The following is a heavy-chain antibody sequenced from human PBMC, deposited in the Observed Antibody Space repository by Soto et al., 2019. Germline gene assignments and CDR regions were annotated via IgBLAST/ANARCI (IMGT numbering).Heavy chain of an antibody. CDR2: IYYSGST. Sequence: SETLSLTCTVSGGSISSGDYYWSWIRQPPGKGLEWIGYIYYSGSTYYNPSLKSRVTISVDTSKNQFSLKLSSVTAADTAVYYCARGANYYDSSGYYRYFDYWGQGTLVTVSS. CDR3: ARGANYYDSSGYYRYFDY. V-gene: IGHV4-30-4*01. CDR1: GGSISSGDYY. J-gene: IGHJ4*02. D-gene: IGHD3-22*01.